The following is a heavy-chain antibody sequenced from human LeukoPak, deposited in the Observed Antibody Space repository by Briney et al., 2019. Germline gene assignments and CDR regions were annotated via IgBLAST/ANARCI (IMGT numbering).Heavy chain of an antibody. D-gene: IGHD3-22*01. CDR3: ARDGLTDSSGYTVIDN. V-gene: IGHV3-33*07. CDR2: IWSDGNNE. J-gene: IGHJ4*02. CDR1: GFSFSSYA. Sequence: PGGSLRLSCAASGFSFSSYAMCWVRQAPGKGLGWVAVIWSDGNNEYYSDSVKGRFTISRDNSNNTLYLEMNSLRAEDTAVYYCARDGLTDSSGYTVIDNWGQGTLVTVSS.